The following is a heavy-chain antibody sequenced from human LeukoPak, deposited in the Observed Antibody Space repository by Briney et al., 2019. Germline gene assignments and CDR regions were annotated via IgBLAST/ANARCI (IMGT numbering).Heavy chain of an antibody. CDR2: IYYSGST. Sequence: SETLSLTCTVSGGSISSGSYYWSWIRQPPGKGLEWIGYIYYSGSTNYNPSLKSRVTISVDTSKDQFSLKLSSVTAADTAVYYCARSGYSYGFRAAMGYFDLWGRGTLVTVSS. J-gene: IGHJ2*01. D-gene: IGHD5-18*01. V-gene: IGHV4-61*01. CDR3: ARSGYSYGFRAAMGYFDL. CDR1: GGSISSGSYY.